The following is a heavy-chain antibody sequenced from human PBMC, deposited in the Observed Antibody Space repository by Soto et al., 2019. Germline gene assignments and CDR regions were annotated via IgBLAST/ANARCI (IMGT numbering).Heavy chain of an antibody. Sequence: GWSLRLSCAASGFTFNMYWMHWVRQAPGEGQGLRRGLEWVGRIKSKTDGGTTDYAAPVKGRFTISRDDSKNTLYLQMNSLKTEDTAVYYCTTEDYYGSGPHWGQGTLVTVS. CDR2: IKSKTDGGTT. CDR3: TTEDYYGSGPH. J-gene: IGHJ1*01. CDR1: GFTFNMYW. D-gene: IGHD3-10*01. V-gene: IGHV3-15*07.